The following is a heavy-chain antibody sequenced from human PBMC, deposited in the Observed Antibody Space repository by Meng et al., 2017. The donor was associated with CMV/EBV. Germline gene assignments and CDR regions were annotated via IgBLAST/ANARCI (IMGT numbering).Heavy chain of an antibody. CDR2: IYSGGST. V-gene: IGHV3-53*01. CDR3: ARRSSWSYAFDI. Sequence: GSLKISCAASGFTVSSNYMSWVRQAPGKGLEWVSVIYSGGSTYYADSVKGRFTISRDNSKNTLYLQMNSLRAEDTAVYYCARRSSWSYAFDIWGQGTMVTVSS. CDR1: GFTVSSNY. D-gene: IGHD6-13*01. J-gene: IGHJ3*02.